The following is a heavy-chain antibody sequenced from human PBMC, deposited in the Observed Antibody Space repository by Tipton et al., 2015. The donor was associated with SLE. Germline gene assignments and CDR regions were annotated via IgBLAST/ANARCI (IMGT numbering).Heavy chain of an antibody. V-gene: IGHV4-34*01. CDR1: TESLSGYY. D-gene: IGHD6-13*01. CDR2: INSLGST. J-gene: IGHJ4*02. CDR3: ARHLEEQVVQN. Sequence: TLSLTCAVYTESLSGYYWSWIRQPPGKGLEWIGEINSLGSTNNNPSLKSRVTISRDTSKNQFSLKVSSVTAADTAFYYCARHLEEQVVQNWGQGTLVTVSS.